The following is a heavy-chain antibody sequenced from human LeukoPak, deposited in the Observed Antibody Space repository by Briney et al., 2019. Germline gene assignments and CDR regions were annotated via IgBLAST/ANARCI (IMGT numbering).Heavy chain of an antibody. D-gene: IGHD6-19*01. J-gene: IGHJ4*02. V-gene: IGHV1-46*01. CDR3: ARLAVAGYYFDY. CDR1: GYTFTSYY. Sequence: PRASVKVSCKASGYTFTSYYMHWVRQAPGQGLEWMGIINPSGGSTSYAQKFRGRVTMTRDTSTSTVYMELSSLRSEDTAVYYCARLAVAGYYFDYWGQGTLVTVSS. CDR2: INPSGGST.